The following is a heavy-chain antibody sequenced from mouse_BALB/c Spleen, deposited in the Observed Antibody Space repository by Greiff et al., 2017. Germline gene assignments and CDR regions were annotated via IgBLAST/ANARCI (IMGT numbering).Heavy chain of an antibody. D-gene: IGHD2-14*01. V-gene: IGHV14-3*02. Sequence: VQLQQSGAELVKPGASVKLSCTASGFNIKDTYMHWVKQRPEQGLEWIGRIDPANGNTKYDPKFQGKATITADTSSTTAYLQLSSLTSEDTAVYYCARSGAYYRYPFAYWGQGTLVTVSA. J-gene: IGHJ3*01. CDR2: IDPANGNT. CDR1: GFNIKDTY. CDR3: ARSGAYYRYPFAY.